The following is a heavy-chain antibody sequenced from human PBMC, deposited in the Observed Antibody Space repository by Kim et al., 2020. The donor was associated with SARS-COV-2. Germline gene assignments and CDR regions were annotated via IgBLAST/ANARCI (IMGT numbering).Heavy chain of an antibody. V-gene: IGHV4-59*13. D-gene: IGHD6-13*01. Sequence: SETLSLTCSVSGGSISTSHWCWIRQPPGKGLEWIGYIYYSGSSKYNPSLKSRFSLAVDSSKNQFSLKLNSVTAADTAVYYCARGSGSSWQSYLDYWGQGILVTVSS. J-gene: IGHJ4*02. CDR3: ARGSGSSWQSYLDY. CDR1: GGSISTSH. CDR2: IYYSGSS.